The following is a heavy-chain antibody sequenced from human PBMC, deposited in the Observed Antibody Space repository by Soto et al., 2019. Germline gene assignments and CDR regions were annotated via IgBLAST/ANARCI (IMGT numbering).Heavy chain of an antibody. Sequence: QVQLQESGPGLVKPSETLSLTCTVSGGSISLYYWSWIRQPPGKGLEWIGYIYSNGSTTYTPSLKSRGSISLGASKKPFSRTLSSVTAASTAVYYCGRGGAAIWNNHYNSSGMDVWGQGTTVTGSS. J-gene: IGHJ6*02. CDR3: GRGGAAIWNNHYNSSGMDV. V-gene: IGHV4-59*12. CDR2: IYSNGST. CDR1: GGSISLYY. D-gene: IGHD1-1*01.